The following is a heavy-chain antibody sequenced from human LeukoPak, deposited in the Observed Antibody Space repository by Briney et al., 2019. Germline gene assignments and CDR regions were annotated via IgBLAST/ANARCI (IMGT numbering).Heavy chain of an antibody. CDR1: GFNLNSFY. CDR2: IRKDGTST. CDR3: ARGYWGPEF. V-gene: IGHV3-74*01. Sequence: PGGSLRLSCVVSGFNLNSFYMDWVRQAPGKGLVWVSGIRKDGTSTGYADSVQGRFSISRETDKNTVYLQMNSLRPDDTGVYFCARGYWGPEFWGQGTLVTVSS. D-gene: IGHD3-16*01. J-gene: IGHJ4*02.